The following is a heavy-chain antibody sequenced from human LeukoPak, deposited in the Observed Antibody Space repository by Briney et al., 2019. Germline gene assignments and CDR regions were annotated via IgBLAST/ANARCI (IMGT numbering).Heavy chain of an antibody. Sequence: SETLSLTCTVSGGSIENHHWTWVRQPPGKGLEWIGYIYSSGSTNYNPSLKSRVTISLDTSRNQFSLKLTSVSAADTAVYYCARDRGLSGYRTTWLDYWGQGALVTVSS. CDR3: ARDRGLSGYRTTWLDY. D-gene: IGHD6-13*01. CDR1: GGSIENHH. V-gene: IGHV4-59*11. J-gene: IGHJ4*02. CDR2: IYSSGST.